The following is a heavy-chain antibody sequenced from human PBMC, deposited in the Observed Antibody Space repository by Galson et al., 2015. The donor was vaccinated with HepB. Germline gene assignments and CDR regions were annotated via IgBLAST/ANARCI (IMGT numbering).Heavy chain of an antibody. D-gene: IGHD3-22*01. J-gene: IGHJ6*02. Sequence: VRQAPGQGLEWMGGIIPIFGTANYAQKFQGRVTITADESTSTAYMELSSLRSEDTAVYYCASDDYYDSSGYPRKFGYYYGMDVWGQGTTVTVSS. CDR3: ASDDYYDSSGYPRKFGYYYGMDV. V-gene: IGHV1-69*01. CDR2: IIPIFGTA.